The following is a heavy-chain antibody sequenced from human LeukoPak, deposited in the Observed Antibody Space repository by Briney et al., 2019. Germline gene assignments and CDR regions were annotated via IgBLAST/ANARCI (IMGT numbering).Heavy chain of an antibody. CDR2: IIPIFGTA. V-gene: IGHV1-69*01. Sequence: SVKVSCKASGGTFSSYAISWVRQAPGQGLEWMGGIIPIFGTANYAQKFQGRVTITADESTSTAYMELSSLRSEDTAVYYCARDAYCGGDCYSGYWGQGTLVTVSS. D-gene: IGHD2-21*02. J-gene: IGHJ4*02. CDR1: GGTFSSYA. CDR3: ARDAYCGGDCYSGY.